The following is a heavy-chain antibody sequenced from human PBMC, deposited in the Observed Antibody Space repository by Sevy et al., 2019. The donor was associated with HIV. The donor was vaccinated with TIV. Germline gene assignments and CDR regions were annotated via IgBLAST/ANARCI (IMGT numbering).Heavy chain of an antibody. V-gene: IGHV4-30-2*01. D-gene: IGHD3-22*01. Sequence: TLSLTCAVSGGSISSGGYSWSWIRQPPGKGLEWIGYIYHSGSTYYNPSLKSRVTISVDRSKNQFSLKLSSVTAADTAVYYCASTSTDYYVSSGYYYYYFDYWGQGTLVTVSS. J-gene: IGHJ4*02. CDR2: IYHSGST. CDR3: ASTSTDYYVSSGYYYYYFDY. CDR1: GGSISSGGYS.